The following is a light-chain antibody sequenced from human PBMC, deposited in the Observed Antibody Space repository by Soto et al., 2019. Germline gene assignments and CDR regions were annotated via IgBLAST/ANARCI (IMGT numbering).Light chain of an antibody. V-gene: IGKV1-5*01. CDR3: QQYNSYLYT. CDR1: QSISSW. J-gene: IGKJ2*01. CDR2: DAS. Sequence: DIQMTQSPSTLSASVGDRVTITCRASQSISSWLAWYQQKPGKAPKLLIYDASSLESGVPSRFSGSGSGTEFTLTISSLQPDDFATYYCQQYNSYLYTFGQGTMVDIK.